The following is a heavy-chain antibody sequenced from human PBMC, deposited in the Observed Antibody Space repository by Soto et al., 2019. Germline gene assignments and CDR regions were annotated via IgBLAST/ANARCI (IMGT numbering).Heavy chain of an antibody. Sequence: PSETLSLTCTVSGGSISSGDYYWSWIRQPPGKGLEWIGYIYYSGSTYYNPSLKSRVTISVDTSKNQFSLKLGSVTAADTAVYYCARAHATSSGYLYYFDYWGQGTLVTVSS. V-gene: IGHV4-30-4*01. J-gene: IGHJ4*02. CDR1: GGSISSGDYY. CDR3: ARAHATSSGYLYYFDY. D-gene: IGHD3-22*01. CDR2: IYYSGST.